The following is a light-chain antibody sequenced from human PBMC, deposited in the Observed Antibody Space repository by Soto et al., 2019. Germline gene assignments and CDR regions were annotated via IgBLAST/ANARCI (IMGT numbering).Light chain of an antibody. CDR1: SSDVGGYNY. V-gene: IGLV2-11*01. CDR2: DVS. CDR3: CSYAGSYGV. J-gene: IGLJ2*01. Sequence: QSALTQPRSVSGSPGQSVTISCTGTSSDVGGYNYVSWYQQHPGKAPKLMIYDVSKRPSGVPDRFSGSKSGNTASLTISGLQAEDEADYYCCSYAGSYGVFGGGTKPPS.